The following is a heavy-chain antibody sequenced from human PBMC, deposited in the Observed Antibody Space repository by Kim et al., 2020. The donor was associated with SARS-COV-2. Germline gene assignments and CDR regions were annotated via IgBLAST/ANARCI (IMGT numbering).Heavy chain of an antibody. V-gene: IGHV3-48*02. Sequence: GGSLRLSCAASGFTFSTYSMNWVRQAPGKGLEWVSYISSSGSTIYYADSVKGRFTISRDNAKNSLYLQMNSLRDEDTAVYYCARDLACIISDCYTGAFDYWGQGTLVTVSS. CDR2: ISSSGSTI. D-gene: IGHD2-21*01. J-gene: IGHJ4*02. CDR1: GFTFSTYS. CDR3: ARDLACIISDCYTGAFDY.